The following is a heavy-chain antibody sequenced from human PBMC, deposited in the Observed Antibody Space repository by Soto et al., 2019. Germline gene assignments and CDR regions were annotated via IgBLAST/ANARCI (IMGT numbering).Heavy chain of an antibody. V-gene: IGHV1-69*01. CDR3: ATNGGTDGYNFDY. J-gene: IGHJ4*02. Sequence: VQLVQSGAEVKKPGSSVKVSCKASGVTFSRQDMRWVRQAPGQGLEWMGGIIPIFGTPQYAEKLQDRLTITADESTRTAYMELSSLTSEDTAMYYCATNGGTDGYNFDYWGQGTLVTVSS. CDR2: IIPIFGTP. CDR1: GVTFSRQD. D-gene: IGHD5-12*01.